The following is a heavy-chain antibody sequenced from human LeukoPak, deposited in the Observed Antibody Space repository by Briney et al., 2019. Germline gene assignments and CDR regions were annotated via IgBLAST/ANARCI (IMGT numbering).Heavy chain of an antibody. CDR2: IIPIFGTA. CDR1: GGTFSSYA. D-gene: IGHD1-26*01. V-gene: IGHV1-69*01. Sequence: GSSVKVSCKASGGTFSSYAISWVRQAPGQGLEWMGGIIPIFGTANYAQKFQGRVTITADESTSTAYMELSSLRSEDTAVYYCASNLGAYSGSYYDYWGQGTLVTVSS. J-gene: IGHJ4*02. CDR3: ASNLGAYSGSYYDY.